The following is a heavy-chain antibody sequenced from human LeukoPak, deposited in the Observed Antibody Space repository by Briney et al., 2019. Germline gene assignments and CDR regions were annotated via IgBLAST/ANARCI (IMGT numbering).Heavy chain of an antibody. Sequence: GESLKISCKGSGYSFTNYWIAWVHQMPGKGLEWMGVIYPGDSDTRYNPSFQGQVTISADRSFGTAYLQWSSLKASDSAMYYCARREATTEYFDFWGQGTLVTVSS. J-gene: IGHJ4*02. CDR1: GYSFTNYW. CDR2: IYPGDSDT. V-gene: IGHV5-51*07. D-gene: IGHD1-7*01. CDR3: ARREATTEYFDF.